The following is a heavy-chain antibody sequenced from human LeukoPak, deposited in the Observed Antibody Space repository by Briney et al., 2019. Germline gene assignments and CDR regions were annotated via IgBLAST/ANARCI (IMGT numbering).Heavy chain of an antibody. CDR1: GYTFTGYY. J-gene: IGHJ4*02. D-gene: IGHD3-22*01. CDR3: ATHQSASYYYDSSGYYMLDY. Sequence: VASVTVSCTASGYTFTGYYMHWVRQAPGQGLEWMGWINPNSGGTNYAQKFQGRVTMTRDTSISTAYMELSRLRSDDTAVYYCATHQSASYYYDSSGYYMLDYWGQGTLVTVSS. CDR2: INPNSGGT. V-gene: IGHV1-2*02.